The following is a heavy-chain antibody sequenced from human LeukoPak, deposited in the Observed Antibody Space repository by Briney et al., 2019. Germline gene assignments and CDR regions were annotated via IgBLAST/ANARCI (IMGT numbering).Heavy chain of an antibody. CDR1: GYTFTSYY. D-gene: IGHD5-24*01. J-gene: IGHJ4*02. CDR3: ARDSGDGYKTHLFDY. CDR2: INPSGGST. Sequence: GASVKVSCKASGYTFTSYYMHWVRQAPGQGLEWMGIINPSGGSTSYAQKFQGRVTMTRDMSTSTVYMELSSLRSEDTAVYYCARDSGDGYKTHLFDYWGQGTLVTVSS. V-gene: IGHV1-46*01.